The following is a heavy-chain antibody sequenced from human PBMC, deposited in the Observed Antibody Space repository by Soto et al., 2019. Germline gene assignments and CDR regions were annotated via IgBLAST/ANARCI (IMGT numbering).Heavy chain of an antibody. V-gene: IGHV4-39*02. J-gene: IGHJ4*02. Sequence: SETLSLTCTVSGGSISSSTYYWAWNRQSPGKGLEWIGSVYYNGFTYYNTSLKSRVTISVDTSKNHFSLKLSSVTAADTAVYYCAREDGVTYFDYWGQGTLVTVSS. D-gene: IGHD5-18*01. CDR2: VYYNGFT. CDR1: GGSISSSTYY. CDR3: AREDGVTYFDY.